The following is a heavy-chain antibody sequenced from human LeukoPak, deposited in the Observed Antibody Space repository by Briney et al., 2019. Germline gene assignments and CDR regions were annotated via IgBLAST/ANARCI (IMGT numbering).Heavy chain of an antibody. J-gene: IGHJ4*02. CDR1: GFTFSSYW. V-gene: IGHV3-7*01. D-gene: IGHD3-16*02. CDR3: ARKSDYVWGSYRYLAY. Sequence: GSLRLSCAASGFTFSSYWMSWVRQAPGKGLEWVANIKQDGSEKYYVDSVKGRFTISRDNAKNSLYLQMNSLRAEDTAVYYCARKSDYVWGSYRYLAYWGQGTLVTVSS. CDR2: IKQDGSEK.